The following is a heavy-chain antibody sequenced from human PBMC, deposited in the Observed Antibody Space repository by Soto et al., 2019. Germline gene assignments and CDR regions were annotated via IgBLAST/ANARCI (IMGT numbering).Heavy chain of an antibody. CDR2: FRESGGTT. J-gene: IGHJ4*01. D-gene: IGHD2-2*01. CDR1: GFGFTFSTSA. CDR3: GKDPHWAIIWPTHDY. Sequence: GGSLRLSCAASGFGFTFSTSAMSWVRQSPGKGLEWVSTFRESGGTTHYANSVKGRFTISRDTSKNMLYLQMNSLRAEDTAIYYFGKDPHWAIIWPTHDYWGHGTLVTVSS. V-gene: IGHV3-23*01.